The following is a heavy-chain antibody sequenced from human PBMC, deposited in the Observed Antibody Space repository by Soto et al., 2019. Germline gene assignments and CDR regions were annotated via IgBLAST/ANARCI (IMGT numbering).Heavy chain of an antibody. D-gene: IGHD6-13*01. Sequence: GSLRLSCAASGFPFSRYAMSWVHQAPGKGLEWVSAISGSGDGTYYADSVKGRFTISRDNSKNTLYLQMNSLRAEDTAVYYCAKDEEGQQLAPGGGGGFDYWGQGTLVTVSS. V-gene: IGHV3-23*01. CDR3: AKDEEGQQLAPGGGGGFDY. CDR1: GFPFSRYA. J-gene: IGHJ4*02. CDR2: ISGSGDGT.